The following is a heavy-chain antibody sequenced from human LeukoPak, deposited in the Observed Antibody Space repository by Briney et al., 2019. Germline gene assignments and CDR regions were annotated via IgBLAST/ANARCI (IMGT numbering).Heavy chain of an antibody. CDR2: ITTDETT. D-gene: IGHD3-3*01. CDR1: GFTFSSYT. V-gene: IGHV3-74*01. Sequence: GGSLRLSCSASGFTFSSYTMHWFRQVPGKGLMWVSRITTDETTTYADSVRGRFSVSRDNAKNTVYLQMNSLRVEDTAVYYCAKDWFATTDYWGQGILVTVSS. J-gene: IGHJ4*02. CDR3: AKDWFATTDY.